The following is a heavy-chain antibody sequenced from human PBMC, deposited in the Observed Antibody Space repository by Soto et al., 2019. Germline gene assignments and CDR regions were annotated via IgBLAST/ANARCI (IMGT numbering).Heavy chain of an antibody. CDR3: ARGVPAAIRQFDS. D-gene: IGHD2-2*01. V-gene: IGHV1-69*01. CDR2: IIPIFGTA. Sequence: QVQLVKSGAEVKKPGSSVKVACKASGGTFSSYAISWVRQAPGQGLEWLGGIIPIFGTANYAQNYQGRVTITADESTSTAYMELSSLRSEYTSVYYCARGVPAAIRQFDSWVPGPLVTVSS. CDR1: GGTFSSYA. J-gene: IGHJ4*02.